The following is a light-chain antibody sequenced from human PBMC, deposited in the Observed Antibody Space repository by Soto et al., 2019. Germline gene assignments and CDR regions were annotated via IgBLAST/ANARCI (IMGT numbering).Light chain of an antibody. J-gene: IGKJ1*01. CDR3: QQYNNWPPVV. V-gene: IGKV3-15*01. CDR2: GAS. CDR1: QSVSSN. Sequence: EIVMTQSPATLSVSPGERATLSCRASQSVSSNLAWYQQKPGQAPRLLIYGASTRATGIPARFSGSGSGTEFTLTISSLPSEDFAVYYCQQYNNWPPVVFGQGTKVEIK.